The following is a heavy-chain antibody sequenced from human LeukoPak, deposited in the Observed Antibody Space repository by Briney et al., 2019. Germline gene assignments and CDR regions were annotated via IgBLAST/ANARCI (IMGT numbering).Heavy chain of an antibody. J-gene: IGHJ4*02. V-gene: IGHV3-74*01. D-gene: IGHD3-22*01. CDR1: GFTFSSYW. Sequence: GGSLRLSCAASGFTFSSYWMHWVRQAPGKGLVWVSRINSDGSSTSYADSVKGRFTISRDNAKNTLYLQMNSLRAEDTAMYYCARAVWESSGYYYDYWGQGTLVTVSS. CDR3: ARAVWESSGYYYDY. CDR2: INSDGSST.